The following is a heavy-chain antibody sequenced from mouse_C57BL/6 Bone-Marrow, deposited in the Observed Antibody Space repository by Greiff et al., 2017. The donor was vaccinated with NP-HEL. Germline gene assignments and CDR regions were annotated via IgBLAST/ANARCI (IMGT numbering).Heavy chain of an antibody. Sequence: EVQLQQSGPELVKPGASVKISCKASGYSFTGYSMNWVKQSPEKSLEWIGEINPSTGGTTYKQKFKAKATLTVYKSSSTAYMQLKSLTSEDAAVYYCASKGYDYDVWFADWGKGTLVTVSA. CDR2: INPSTGGT. CDR3: ASKGYDYDVWFAD. CDR1: GYSFTGYS. V-gene: IGHV1-42*01. J-gene: IGHJ3*01. D-gene: IGHD2-4*01.